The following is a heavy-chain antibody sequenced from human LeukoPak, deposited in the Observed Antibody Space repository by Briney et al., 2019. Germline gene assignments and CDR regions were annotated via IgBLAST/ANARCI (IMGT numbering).Heavy chain of an antibody. J-gene: IGHJ6*02. V-gene: IGHV1-18*01. Sequence: ASVKVSCKASGYTFTSYGISWVRQAPGQGLEWMGWISAYNGNTNYAQKLQGRVTMTTDTSTSTAYMELRSLRSDDTAVYYCARWRDSYNDDYYYYGMDVWGQGTTVTVSS. CDR2: ISAYNGNT. D-gene: IGHD5-18*01. CDR1: GYTFTSYG. CDR3: ARWRDSYNDDYYYYGMDV.